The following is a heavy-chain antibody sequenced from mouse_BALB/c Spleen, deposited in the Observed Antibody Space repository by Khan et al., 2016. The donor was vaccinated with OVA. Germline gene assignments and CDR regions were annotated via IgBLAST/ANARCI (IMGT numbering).Heavy chain of an antibody. V-gene: IGHV1S135*01. CDR2: IDPYNGGT. CDR1: GYAFTSYN. D-gene: IGHD1-2*01. CDR3: ARPPTTATWFAY. Sequence: MQLEESGPELVKPGASVKVSCKASGYAFTSYNMYWVKQSHGKSLEWIGYIDPYNGGTSYNQKFKGKATLTVDKSSSTAYMHLNSLTSEDSAVYYCARPPTTATWFAYWGQGTLVTVSA. J-gene: IGHJ3*01.